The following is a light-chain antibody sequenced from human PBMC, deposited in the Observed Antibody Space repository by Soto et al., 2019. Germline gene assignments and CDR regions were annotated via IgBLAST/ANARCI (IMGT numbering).Light chain of an antibody. CDR3: TAWDGSLNNVL. CDR2: GNN. Sequence: QSVLTQPPSASGTPGQRVTISCSGSGSSIGTNTVNWYRQLPGTAPKLLIYGNNQRPSGVPDRFSGSKSGTSASLAISGLRSEDEAEYYCTAWDGSLNNVLFVGGTKVTVL. V-gene: IGLV1-44*01. CDR1: GSSIGTNT. J-gene: IGLJ2*01.